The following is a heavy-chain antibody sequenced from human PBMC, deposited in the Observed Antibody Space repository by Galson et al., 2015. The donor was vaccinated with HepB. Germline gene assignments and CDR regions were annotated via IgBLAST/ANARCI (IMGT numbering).Heavy chain of an antibody. CDR2: INHSGST. CDR3: ARVNSIVVVPAAPRVGYYYYGMDV. V-gene: IGHV4-34*01. Sequence: ETLSLTCAVYGGSFSGYYWSWIRQPPGKGLAWIGEINHSGSTNYNPSLKSRVTISVDTSKNQFSLKLSSVTAADTAVYYCARVNSIVVVPAAPRVGYYYYGMDVWGQGTTVTVSS. J-gene: IGHJ6*02. CDR1: GGSFSGYY. D-gene: IGHD2-2*01.